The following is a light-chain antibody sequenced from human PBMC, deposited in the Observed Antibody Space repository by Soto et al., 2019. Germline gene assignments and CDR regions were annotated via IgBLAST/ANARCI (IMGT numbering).Light chain of an antibody. CDR1: SSDVGGYNY. J-gene: IGLJ1*01. CDR2: DVS. Sequence: QSVLTQPASVSGSPGQSITISCTGTSSDVGGYNYVSWYQQHPGKAPKLMIYDVSNRPSGVSNRFSGSKSGNTASLTISGLQAEDEADCYGSSYTSSSTLLYVFGTGTKVTVL. CDR3: SSYTSSSTLLYV. V-gene: IGLV2-14*01.